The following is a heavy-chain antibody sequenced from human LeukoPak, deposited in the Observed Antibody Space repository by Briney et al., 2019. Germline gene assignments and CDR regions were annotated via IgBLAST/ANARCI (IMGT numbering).Heavy chain of an antibody. CDR1: GFTFSSHD. V-gene: IGHV3-30*03. J-gene: IGHJ6*03. Sequence: GGSLRLSCAASGFTFSSHDMHWVRQAPGKGLEWVAIISYDGGKKDYADSVKGRFTISRDNSKNTLYLQMNSLRAEDTAVYYCARGRAARPFYYYMDVWGKGTTVTVSS. CDR3: ARGRAARPFYYYMDV. D-gene: IGHD6-6*01. CDR2: ISYDGGKK.